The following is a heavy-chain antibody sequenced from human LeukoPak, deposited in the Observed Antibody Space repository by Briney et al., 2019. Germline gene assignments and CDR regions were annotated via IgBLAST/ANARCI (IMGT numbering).Heavy chain of an antibody. CDR2: IYSGGST. CDR1: GFTVSSNY. V-gene: IGHV3-66*01. Sequence: PGGSLRLSCAASGFTVSSNYMSWVRQAPGKGLEWVSVIYSGGSTYYADSVKGRFTISRDNSKNTLYLQMNSLRAEDTAVYYCASVFTRKTYSSGWPCFDYWGQGTLVTVSS. CDR3: ASVFTRKTYSSGWPCFDY. D-gene: IGHD6-19*01. J-gene: IGHJ4*02.